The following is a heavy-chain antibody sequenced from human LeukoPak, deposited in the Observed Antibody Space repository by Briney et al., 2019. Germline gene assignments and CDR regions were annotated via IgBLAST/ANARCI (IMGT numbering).Heavy chain of an antibody. D-gene: IGHD3-9*01. CDR1: GYSISSGYY. CDR3: AREGSRYFDWLPVIDY. J-gene: IGHJ4*02. V-gene: IGHV4-38-2*02. CDR2: IYHSGST. Sequence: SETLSLTCAVSGYSISSGYYWGWIRQPPGKGLEWIGSIYHSGSTYYNPSLKSRVTMSVDTSKNQFSLKLSSVTAADTAVYYCAREGSRYFDWLPVIDYWGQGTLVTVSS.